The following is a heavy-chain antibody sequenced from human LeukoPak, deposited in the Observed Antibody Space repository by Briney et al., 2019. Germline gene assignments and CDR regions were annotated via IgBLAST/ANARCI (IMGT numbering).Heavy chain of an antibody. Sequence: GASVKVSCKASGGTFSSYAISWVRQAPGQGLEWMGGIIPILGTANYAQKFQGRVTITTDESTSTAYMELSSLRSEDTAVYYCASTKRGYYYDSSGYYKLDYWGQGTLVTVSS. V-gene: IGHV1-69*05. CDR1: GGTFSSYA. D-gene: IGHD3-22*01. CDR3: ASTKRGYYYDSSGYYKLDY. J-gene: IGHJ4*02. CDR2: IIPILGTA.